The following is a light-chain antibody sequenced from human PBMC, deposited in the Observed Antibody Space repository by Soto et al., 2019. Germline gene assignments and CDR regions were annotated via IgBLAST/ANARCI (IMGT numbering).Light chain of an antibody. CDR1: SSSVGAGYD. Sequence: QSVLTQPPSVSGAPGQRVTISCTGSSSSVGAGYDVHWYQHLPGTAPKLLIFSNTNRPSGVPDRFSGSKSGTSVSLAIAGLQAENEGDYYCQSYDNILSVVVFGGGTKLTVL. J-gene: IGLJ2*01. CDR2: SNT. CDR3: QSYDNILSVVV. V-gene: IGLV1-40*01.